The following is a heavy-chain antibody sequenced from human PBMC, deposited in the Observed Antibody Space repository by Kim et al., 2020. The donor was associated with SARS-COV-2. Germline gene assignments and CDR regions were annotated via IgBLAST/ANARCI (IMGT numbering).Heavy chain of an antibody. CDR3: ATGSYYYDSSGTKGGN. CDR2: ISWNSGSI. Sequence: GGSLRLSCAASGFTFDDYAMHWVRQAPGKGLEWVSGISWNSGSIGYADSVKGRFTISRDNAKNSLYLQMNSLRAEDTALYYCATGSYYYDSSGTKGGNWG. D-gene: IGHD3-22*01. J-gene: IGHJ1*01. CDR1: GFTFDDYA. V-gene: IGHV3-9*01.